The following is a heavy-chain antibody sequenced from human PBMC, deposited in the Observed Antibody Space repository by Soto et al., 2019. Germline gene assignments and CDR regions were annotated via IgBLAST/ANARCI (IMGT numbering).Heavy chain of an antibody. CDR1: GFSLSTSGVG. V-gene: IGHV2-5*01. Sequence: SGPTLVNPTQTLTLTCTFSGFSLSTSGVGVGWIRQPPGKALEWLALIYWNDDKRYSPSLKSRLTITKDTSKNQVVLTMTNMDTVDTATYYCARTYYYDSSGQYWGQGTLVTVSS. CDR2: IYWNDDK. D-gene: IGHD3-22*01. CDR3: ARTYYYDSSGQY. J-gene: IGHJ4*02.